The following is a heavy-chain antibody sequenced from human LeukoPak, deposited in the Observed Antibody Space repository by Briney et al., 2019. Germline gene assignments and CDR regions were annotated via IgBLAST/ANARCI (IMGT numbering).Heavy chain of an antibody. Sequence: GGSLRLSCAASGFTFSSNWMHWVRQAPGKGLVWVSRINSDGSTTSYADSVRGRFTISRDNAKNTLYLQMSSLRAEDTAVYYCARVLTGSWDWFDPWGQGTLVTVSS. CDR3: ARVLTGSWDWFDP. V-gene: IGHV3-74*01. J-gene: IGHJ5*02. CDR2: INSDGSTT. CDR1: GFTFSSNW. D-gene: IGHD2-8*02.